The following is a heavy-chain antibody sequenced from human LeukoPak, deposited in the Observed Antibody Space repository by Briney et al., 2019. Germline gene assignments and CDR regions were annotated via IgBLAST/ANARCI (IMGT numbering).Heavy chain of an antibody. D-gene: IGHD4-17*01. Sequence: PGRSLRLSCAASGFTFSSYAMHWVRQAPGKGLEWVAVISYDGSNKYYADSVKGRFTISRDNSKNTLYLQMNSLRAEDTAVYYCARETSYGDQTMDVWGQGTTVTVSS. J-gene: IGHJ6*02. CDR3: ARETSYGDQTMDV. CDR2: ISYDGSNK. CDR1: GFTFSSYA. V-gene: IGHV3-30-3*01.